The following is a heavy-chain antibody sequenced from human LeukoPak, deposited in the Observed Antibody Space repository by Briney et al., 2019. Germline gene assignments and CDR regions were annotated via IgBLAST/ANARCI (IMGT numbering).Heavy chain of an antibody. D-gene: IGHD6-19*01. Sequence: SETLSLTCTVYGGSISSYYWSWIRQPAGKGLEWIGRIYTSGSTNYNPSLKSRVTMSVDTSKNQFSLKLSSVTAADTAVYYCARVEGSGWYSLNAFDIWGQGTMVTVSS. V-gene: IGHV4-4*07. CDR2: IYTSGST. J-gene: IGHJ3*02. CDR1: GGSISSYY. CDR3: ARVEGSGWYSLNAFDI.